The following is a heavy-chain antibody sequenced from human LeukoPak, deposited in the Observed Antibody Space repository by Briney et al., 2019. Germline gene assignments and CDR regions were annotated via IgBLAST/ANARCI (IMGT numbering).Heavy chain of an antibody. CDR3: ASRYCSSTSCYHFNWFDP. CDR1: GGTFSRYA. Sequence: SVKVSCXASGGTFSRYAISWVRQAPGQGLEWMGGIIPIFGTANYAQKFQGRVTITADESTSTAYMELSSLRSEDTAVYYCASRYCSSTSCYHFNWFDPWGQGTLVTVSS. V-gene: IGHV1-69*01. J-gene: IGHJ5*02. CDR2: IIPIFGTA. D-gene: IGHD2-2*01.